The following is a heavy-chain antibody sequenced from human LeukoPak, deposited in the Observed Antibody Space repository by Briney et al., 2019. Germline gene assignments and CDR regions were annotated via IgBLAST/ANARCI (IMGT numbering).Heavy chain of an antibody. CDR2: IKQDGSEK. J-gene: IGHJ6*03. V-gene: IGHV3-7*01. CDR1: GFTFSSYW. CDR3: ARVMSASVWRTYGSYYYYYYMDV. Sequence: GGSLRLXCAASGFTFSSYWMTWVRQAPGKGLEWVANIKQDGSEKYSVDSVKGRFTISRDNAKNSLYMQMNSLRAEDTAVYYCARVMSASVWRTYGSYYYYYYMDVWGKGTTDTVSS. D-gene: IGHD3-16*01.